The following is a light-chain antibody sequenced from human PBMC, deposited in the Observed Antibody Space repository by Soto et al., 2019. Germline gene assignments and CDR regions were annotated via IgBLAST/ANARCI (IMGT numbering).Light chain of an antibody. CDR3: QHYNSYPHT. J-gene: IGKJ4*01. CDR1: QTISRY. Sequence: EIQMCESRSSLSESIVERVSVTCRASQTISRYVNWYQQKPGKAPTLLIPSASSLKSGVPSRFSGSGSGTEFTLTISSLQPDDFATYYCQHYNSYPHTFGEGTKVDIK. V-gene: IGKV1-5*01. CDR2: SAS.